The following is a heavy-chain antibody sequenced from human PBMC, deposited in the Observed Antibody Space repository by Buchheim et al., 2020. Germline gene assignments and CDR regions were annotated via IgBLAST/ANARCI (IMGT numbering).Heavy chain of an antibody. D-gene: IGHD6-19*01. J-gene: IGHJ4*02. CDR1: GGTFSSYA. Sequence: QVQLVQSGAEVKKPGSSVKVSCKASGGTFSSYAISWVRQAPGQGLEWMGGIIPIFGTANYEQKFQGRVTITADESTRTAYMELSSLRSEDTAVYYCARGSHGPFPSSGWLRADYWGQGTL. V-gene: IGHV1-69*01. CDR2: IIPIFGTA. CDR3: ARGSHGPFPSSGWLRADY.